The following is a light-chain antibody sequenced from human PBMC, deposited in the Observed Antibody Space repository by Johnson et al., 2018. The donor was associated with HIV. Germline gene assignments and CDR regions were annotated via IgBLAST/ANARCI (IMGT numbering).Light chain of an antibody. V-gene: IGLV1-51*02. CDR1: SSNIGNNY. Sequence: QAVLTHPPSVSAAPGQKVTISCSGSSSNIGNNYVSWYKQFPGTAPKLLMYENNKRPSGIPDRFSGSKSGTSATLGITGLQTGDEADYYCGTWDSSLSAYVSGTGTKVTVL. J-gene: IGLJ1*01. CDR3: GTWDSSLSAYV. CDR2: ENN.